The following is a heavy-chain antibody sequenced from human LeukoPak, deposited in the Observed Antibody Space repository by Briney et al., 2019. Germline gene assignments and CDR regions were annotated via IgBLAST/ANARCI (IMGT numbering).Heavy chain of an antibody. CDR2: LYHSGST. CDR1: GYSISSGYY. CDR3: ARECSSTTCYTRSFDP. D-gene: IGHD2-2*02. V-gene: IGHV4-38-2*02. J-gene: IGHJ5*02. Sequence: SSETLSLTCIVSGYSISSGYYWGWIRPPPGKGLEWIGNLYHSGSTYYNPSLRSRATISGDTSKNQFSLSLSSVTAADTAVYYCARECSSTTCYTRSFDPWGQGTLVTVSS.